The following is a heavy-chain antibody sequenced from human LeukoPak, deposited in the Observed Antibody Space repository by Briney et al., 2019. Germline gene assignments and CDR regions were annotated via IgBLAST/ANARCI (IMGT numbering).Heavy chain of an antibody. D-gene: IGHD2-2*01. CDR2: ISYDGSNK. V-gene: IGHV3-30*18. Sequence: TGGSLRLSCAASGFTFSSYGMHWVRQAPGKGLEWVAVISYDGSNKYYGDSVKGRFTVSRDNSKNTLYLQMNSLRAEDTAVYYCAKDLPAAYFDYWGQGTLVTVSS. CDR3: AKDLPAAYFDY. J-gene: IGHJ4*02. CDR1: GFTFSSYG.